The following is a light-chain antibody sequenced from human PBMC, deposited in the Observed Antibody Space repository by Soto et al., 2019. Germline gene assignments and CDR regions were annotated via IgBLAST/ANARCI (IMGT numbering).Light chain of an antibody. J-gene: IGKJ1*01. CDR2: GAS. CDR3: QQYGSSPPWT. CDR1: QSVSSSY. V-gene: IGKV3-20*01. Sequence: IVFTHSPCTLSFSPGERATLSFRASQSVSSSYLAWYQQKPGQAPRLLIYGASSRATGIPDRFSGSGSGTDFTLTISRLEPEDFAVYYCQQYGSSPPWTFGQGTKVDIK.